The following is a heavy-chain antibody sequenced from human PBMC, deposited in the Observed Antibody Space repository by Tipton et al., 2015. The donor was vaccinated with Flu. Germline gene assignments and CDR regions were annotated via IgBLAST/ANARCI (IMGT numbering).Heavy chain of an antibody. V-gene: IGHV4-59*08. CDR3: ARRAAALVAGYYYGIDV. CDR1: GGSISGYY. CDR2: IYYSGST. J-gene: IGHJ6*02. D-gene: IGHD3-16*01. Sequence: TLSLTCTVSGGSISGYYWSWIRQPPGKGLEWIAYIYYSGSTNYSPSLKNRVTISVDTSKNQISLKLRSVTAADTAVYYCARRAAALVAGYYYGIDVWGQGTTVTVSS.